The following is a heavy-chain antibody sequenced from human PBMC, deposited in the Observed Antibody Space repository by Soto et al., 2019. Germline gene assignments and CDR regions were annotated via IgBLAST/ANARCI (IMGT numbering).Heavy chain of an antibody. Sequence: QVQLVQSGAEVKKPGSSVKVSCKASGDAFTNYIFDWVRKAPGQGLEWMGGIIPMFGTPKYAQTFQDRVTISADVSTGTAYLELNSLRFDDTAVYYCARGRDQPPVVLYFDSCGEGTRVTVSS. CDR1: GDAFTNYI. D-gene: IGHD2-15*01. CDR2: IIPMFGTP. V-gene: IGHV1-69*01. CDR3: ARGRDQPPVVLYFDS. J-gene: IGHJ4*02.